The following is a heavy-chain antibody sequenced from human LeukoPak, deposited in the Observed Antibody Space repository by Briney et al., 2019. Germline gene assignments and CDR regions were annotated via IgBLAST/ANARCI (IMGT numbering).Heavy chain of an antibody. Sequence: GGSLRLSCAASGFMFSSNWMSWVRQAPGKGLEWVANMNRDGSDKYYVDSVKGRFTISRDNAKNSLYLQMNSLRAEDTAVYYCARGVGKGIDYWGQGTLVTVSS. D-gene: IGHD1-1*01. V-gene: IGHV3-7*04. CDR3: ARGVGKGIDY. J-gene: IGHJ4*02. CDR1: GFMFSSNW. CDR2: MNRDGSDK.